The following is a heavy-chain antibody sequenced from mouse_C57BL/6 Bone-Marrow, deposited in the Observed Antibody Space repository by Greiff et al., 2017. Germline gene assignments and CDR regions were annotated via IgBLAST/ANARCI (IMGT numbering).Heavy chain of an antibody. CDR1: GFSLSTSGMG. V-gene: IGHV8-12*01. CDR2: IYWDDDK. J-gene: IGHJ2*01. Sequence: QVTLKESGPGILQSSQTLSLTCSFSGFSLSTSGMGVSWIRQPSGKGLEWLAHIYWDDDKRYNPSLKSRLTISKDTSRNQVFLKITSVDTADTATYYCARRDYYDYDYFDYWGQGTTLTVSS. D-gene: IGHD2-4*01. CDR3: ARRDYYDYDYFDY.